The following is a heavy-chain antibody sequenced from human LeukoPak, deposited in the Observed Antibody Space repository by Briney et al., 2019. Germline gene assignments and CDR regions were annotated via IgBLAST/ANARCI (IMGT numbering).Heavy chain of an antibody. CDR2: INHSGST. CDR1: GGSFSGCY. D-gene: IGHD3-3*01. CDR3: ARGLGSNTIFGVVIRKNWFDP. V-gene: IGHV4-34*01. Sequence: SETLSLTCAVYGGSFSGCYWSWIRQPPGKGLEWIGEINHSGSTNYNPSLKSRVTISVDTSKNQFSLKLSSVTAADTAVYYCARGLGSNTIFGVVIRKNWFDPWGQGTLVTVSS. J-gene: IGHJ5*02.